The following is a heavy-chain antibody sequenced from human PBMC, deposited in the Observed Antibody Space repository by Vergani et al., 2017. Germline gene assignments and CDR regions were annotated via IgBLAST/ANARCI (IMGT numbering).Heavy chain of an antibody. Sequence: QITLKESGPTLVKPTQTLTLTCTFSGFSLSTNGVGVGWIRQSPGKALEFLALVYWDDDKRYSPSLQSRLTITKDTSKSQVVLTMTNMDPVDTATYYCARILDDYGDYYMDVWGKGTTVTVSS. V-gene: IGHV2-5*02. J-gene: IGHJ6*03. CDR1: GFSLSTNGVG. D-gene: IGHD4-17*01. CDR3: ARILDDYGDYYMDV. CDR2: VYWDDDK.